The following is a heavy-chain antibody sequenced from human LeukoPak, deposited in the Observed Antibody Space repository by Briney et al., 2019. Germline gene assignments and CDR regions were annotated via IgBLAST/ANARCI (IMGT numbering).Heavy chain of an antibody. CDR3: ARVDDLDAFDM. CDR2: ISDDGSSK. D-gene: IGHD2-2*03. Sequence: GGSLRLSCAASGFTFNSYGMHWVRQAPGKGLGWVAVISDDGSSKFYADSVKGQFTIFRDNSKNTLFLQINSLRPEDTAVYYCARVDDLDAFDMWGQGTLVTVSS. J-gene: IGHJ3*02. CDR1: GFTFNSYG. V-gene: IGHV3-30*03.